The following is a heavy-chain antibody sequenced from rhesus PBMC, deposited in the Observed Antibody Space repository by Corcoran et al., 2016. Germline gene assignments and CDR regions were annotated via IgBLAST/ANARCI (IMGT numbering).Heavy chain of an antibody. J-gene: IGHJ4*01. D-gene: IGHD4-29*01. CDR2: IYSSNGNT. CDR1: GGSIRGGYG. V-gene: IGHV4S7*01. Sequence: QVQLQESGPGLLKPSDTLSLTCAASGGSIRGGYGLGWIRHPPGKGLGWIGSIYSSNGNTYYNPSLKSRVTISTDTSKNQFSLKLSSVTAADTAVYYCARDPLRYQMSLFDYWGQGVLVTVSS. CDR3: ARDPLRYQMSLFDY.